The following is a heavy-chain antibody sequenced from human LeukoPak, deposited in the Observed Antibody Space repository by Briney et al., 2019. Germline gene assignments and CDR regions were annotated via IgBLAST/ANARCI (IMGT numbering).Heavy chain of an antibody. D-gene: IGHD6-19*01. Sequence: SETLSLTCAVYGGSFSSYYWSWIRQPAGKGLEWIGRIYTSGSTNYNPSLKSRVTMSVDTSKNQFSLKLSSVTAADTAVYYCARDGSSSGWTNYYYYGMDVWGQGTTVTVSS. CDR1: GGSFSSYY. CDR2: IYTSGST. CDR3: ARDGSSSGWTNYYYYGMDV. J-gene: IGHJ6*02. V-gene: IGHV4-4*07.